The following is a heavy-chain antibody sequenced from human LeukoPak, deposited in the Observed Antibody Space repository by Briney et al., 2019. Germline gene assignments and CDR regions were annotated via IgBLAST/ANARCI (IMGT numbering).Heavy chain of an antibody. V-gene: IGHV4-59*01. Sequence: SETLSLTCTVSGGSISSYYWSWIRQPPEKGLEWIGYIYYSGSTNYNPSLKSRVTISVDTSKNQFSLKLSSVTAADTAVYYCARWGLDGDYFDYWGQGTLVTVSS. D-gene: IGHD3-10*01. CDR3: ARWGLDGDYFDY. CDR2: IYYSGST. J-gene: IGHJ4*02. CDR1: GGSISSYY.